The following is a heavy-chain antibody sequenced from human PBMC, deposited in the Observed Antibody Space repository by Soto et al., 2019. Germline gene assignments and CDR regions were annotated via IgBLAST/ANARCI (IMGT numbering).Heavy chain of an antibody. J-gene: IGHJ4*02. D-gene: IGHD2-8*01. Sequence: QLQLQESGPGLVKPSETLSLTCTVSGGSISSSSYYWGWIRQPPGKGLEWIGSIYYSGSTYYNPSLKSRGNISVDTSENQFSLKLSSVTAADTAVYYCARDALLTGGVLDYWGQGTLVTVSS. CDR2: IYYSGST. CDR1: GGSISSSSYY. CDR3: ARDALLTGGVLDY. V-gene: IGHV4-39*02.